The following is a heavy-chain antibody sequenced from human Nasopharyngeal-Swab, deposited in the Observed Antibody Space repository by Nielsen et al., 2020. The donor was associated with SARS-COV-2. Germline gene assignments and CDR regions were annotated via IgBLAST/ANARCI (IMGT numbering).Heavy chain of an antibody. CDR2: INYNSGIT. CDR1: GFTFSTYT. CDR3: AKGMDSSGFHGFDI. D-gene: IGHD6-19*01. Sequence: GGSLRLSCEASGFTFSTYTMNWVRQAPGKGLEWVSTINYNSGITYSADSVRGRFTIFRDNSENTLFLQMNSLMAEDTAMYFCAKGMDSSGFHGFDIWDQGTMVTVSS. V-gene: IGHV3-23*01. J-gene: IGHJ3*02.